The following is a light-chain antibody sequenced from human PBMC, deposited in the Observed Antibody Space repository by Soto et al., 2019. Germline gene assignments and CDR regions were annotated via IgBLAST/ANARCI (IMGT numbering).Light chain of an antibody. V-gene: IGKV3-15*01. J-gene: IGKJ1*01. CDR2: DAS. Sequence: DIVMTQSPCTLSVSPGERATLFCRASQSVRSRLAWYQQKPGQAPRLFIYDASTRATGIPARFSGSGSGTEFTLTISILQSEDFAVYYCQQYNSWPATFGQGTKVEI. CDR3: QQYNSWPAT. CDR1: QSVRSR.